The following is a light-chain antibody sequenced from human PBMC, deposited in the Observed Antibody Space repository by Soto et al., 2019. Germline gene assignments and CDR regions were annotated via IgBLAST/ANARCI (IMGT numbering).Light chain of an antibody. V-gene: IGKV1-39*01. Sequence: DIQMTQSPSSLSASVGDRVTITCRASQSISSYLNWYQQKPGKAPKLLIYAASSLQSGVPSSFSGSGSGTDFTLTISSLQPEDFATYYCQQSYITPPTFGQGTRVEIK. CDR1: QSISSY. J-gene: IGKJ1*01. CDR2: AAS. CDR3: QQSYITPPT.